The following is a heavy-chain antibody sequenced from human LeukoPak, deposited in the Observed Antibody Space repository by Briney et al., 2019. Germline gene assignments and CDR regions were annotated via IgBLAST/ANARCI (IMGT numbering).Heavy chain of an antibody. D-gene: IGHD3-3*01. J-gene: IGHJ4*02. Sequence: SETLSLTCTVSGGSISSSSYYWGWIRQPPGKGLEWIGSIYYSGSTYYNPSLKSRVTISVDTSKNQFSLKLSSVTAADTAVYYCARVVSGYSSWFADYWGQGTLVTVSS. CDR2: IYYSGST. CDR3: ARVVSGYSSWFADY. V-gene: IGHV4-39*07. CDR1: GGSISSSSYY.